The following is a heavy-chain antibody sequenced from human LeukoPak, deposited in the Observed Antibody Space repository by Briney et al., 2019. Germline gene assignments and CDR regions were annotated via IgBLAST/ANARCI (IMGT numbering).Heavy chain of an antibody. Sequence: SETLSLTGTVSGGSISSGSYYWSWIRQPAGKGLEWIGRIYTSGSTNYNPSLKSRVTISVDTSKNQFSLKLSSVTAADTAVNYCAREGYYHSSGYRYYYYYMDVWGKGTTVTISS. CDR3: AREGYYHSSGYRYYYYYMDV. V-gene: IGHV4-61*02. J-gene: IGHJ6*03. CDR2: IYTSGST. CDR1: GGSISSGSYY. D-gene: IGHD3-22*01.